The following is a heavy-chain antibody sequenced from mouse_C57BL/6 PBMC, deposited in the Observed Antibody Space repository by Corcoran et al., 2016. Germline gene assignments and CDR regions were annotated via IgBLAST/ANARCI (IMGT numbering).Heavy chain of an antibody. D-gene: IGHD1-1*01. CDR3: ARDYYGSSTPFAY. Sequence: QIQLVQSGPELKKPGETVKIPCKASGYTFTTYGMSWVKQAPGKGLKWMGWINTYSGVPTYADDFKGRFAFSLETSASTAYLQINNLKNEDTATYFCARDYYGSSTPFAYCGQGTLVTVSA. J-gene: IGHJ3*01. CDR2: INTYSGVP. V-gene: IGHV9-3*01. CDR1: GYTFTTYG.